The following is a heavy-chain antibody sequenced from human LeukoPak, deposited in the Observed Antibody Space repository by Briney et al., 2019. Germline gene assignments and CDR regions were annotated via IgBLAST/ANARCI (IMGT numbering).Heavy chain of an antibody. Sequence: PGGSLRLSCAASGFTFSSYGMHWVRQAPGKGLEWVAVIWYDGSNKYYADSVKGRFTISRDNSKNTLYLQMNSLRAEDTAKYYCAKGSGRPKGDAFDMWGQGTMVTVSS. J-gene: IGHJ3*02. CDR3: AKGSGRPKGDAFDM. CDR2: IWYDGSNK. CDR1: GFTFSSYG. D-gene: IGHD1-26*01. V-gene: IGHV3-33*06.